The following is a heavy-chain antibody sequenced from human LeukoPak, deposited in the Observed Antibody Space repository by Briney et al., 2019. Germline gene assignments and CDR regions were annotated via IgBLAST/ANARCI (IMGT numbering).Heavy chain of an antibody. CDR2: XXAGNGNT. Sequence: ASVKVSCKASGYTFTXYXINWVRQATGQGLEWXXXXXAGNGNTXXXXXXXXXXXXTRXXSAXTAYMELSSLRSEDTAVYYCARDWLPITGGYDMDVWGQGTTVTVSS. CDR1: GYTFTXYX. J-gene: IGHJ6*02. D-gene: IGHD3-3*01. CDR3: ARDWLPITGGYDMDV. V-gene: IGHV1-3*01.